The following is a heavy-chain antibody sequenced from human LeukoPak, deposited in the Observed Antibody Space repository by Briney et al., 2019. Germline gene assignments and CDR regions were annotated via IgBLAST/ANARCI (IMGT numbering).Heavy chain of an antibody. J-gene: IGHJ3*01. V-gene: IGHV1-8*01. CDR1: GYTFTNYN. Sequence: EASVKVSCKASGYTFTNYNINWVRQAVGQGFEWMGWMNPNSGKTGYAQKFQGRVTMAKSTSISTAYMELSSLTSEDTAVYYCASARGSYLISPKDDALDAWGQGTMVTVSS. CDR3: ASARGSYLISPKDDALDA. D-gene: IGHD3-10*01. CDR2: MNPNSGKT.